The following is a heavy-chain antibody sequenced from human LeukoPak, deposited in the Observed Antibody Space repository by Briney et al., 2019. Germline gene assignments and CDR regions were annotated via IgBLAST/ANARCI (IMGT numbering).Heavy chain of an antibody. D-gene: IGHD3-9*01. V-gene: IGHV1-18*04. CDR1: GYTFTSYG. J-gene: IGHJ3*02. CDR3: ARDRLYYDILTGHRRDAFDI. CDR2: ISAYNDNT. Sequence: ASVKVSCKASGYTFTSYGISWVRQAPGQGLEWMGWISAYNDNTNYAQKLQGRVTMTTDTSTSTAYMELRSLRSDDTAVYYCARDRLYYDILTGHRRDAFDIWGQGTMVTVS.